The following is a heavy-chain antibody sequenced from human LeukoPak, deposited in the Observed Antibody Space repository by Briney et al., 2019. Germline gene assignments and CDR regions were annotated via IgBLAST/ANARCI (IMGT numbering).Heavy chain of an antibody. CDR2: IYYSGST. CDR1: GGSISSYY. CDR3: ARASRAAMYNWFDP. D-gene: IGHD2-2*01. J-gene: IGHJ5*02. V-gene: IGHV4-59*01. Sequence: PSETLSLTCTVSGGSISSYYWSWIRQPPGKGLEWIGYIYYSGSTNYNPSLKSRVTISVDTSKNQFSLKLSSVTAADTAVYYCARASRAAMYNWFDPWGQGTLVTVSS.